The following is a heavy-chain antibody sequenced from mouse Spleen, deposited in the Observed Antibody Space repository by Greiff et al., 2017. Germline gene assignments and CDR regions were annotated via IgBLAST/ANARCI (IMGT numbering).Heavy chain of an antibody. V-gene: IGHV1-64*01. CDR1: GYTFTSYW. D-gene: IGHD1-1*01. J-gene: IGHJ4*01. Sequence: VQLQQSGAELVKPGASVKLSCKASGYTFTSYWMHWVKQRPGQGLEWIGMIHPNSGSTNYNEKFKSKATLTVDKSSSTAYMQLSSLTSEDSAVYYCAMGSSPPYYAMDYWGQGTSVTVSS. CDR3: AMGSSPPYYAMDY. CDR2: IHPNSGST.